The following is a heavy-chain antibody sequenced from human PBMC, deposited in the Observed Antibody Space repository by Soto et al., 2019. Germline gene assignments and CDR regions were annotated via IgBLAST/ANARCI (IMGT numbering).Heavy chain of an antibody. CDR2: ISGGGGST. CDR3: AKTESVNGYYNAFEC. Sequence: GGSLRLSCAASVFSFGGYAVTLVRQARGKGLEWVSAISGGGGSTYYADSVKGRFTISRDNSKNTGYLQMNSLRAGDTALYDCAKTESVNGYYNAFECWGQGTRVTVSS. CDR1: VFSFGGYA. J-gene: IGHJ4*02. V-gene: IGHV3-23*01. D-gene: IGHD3-9*01.